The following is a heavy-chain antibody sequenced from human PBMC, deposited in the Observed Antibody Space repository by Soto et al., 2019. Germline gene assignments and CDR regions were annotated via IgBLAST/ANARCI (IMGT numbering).Heavy chain of an antibody. CDR1: GYTFTSYG. J-gene: IGHJ4*02. V-gene: IGHV1-18*01. CDR2: ISAYNGNT. CDR3: ARDPNYLYSSGWYYFDY. Sequence: ASVKVSCKASGYTFTSYGISWVRQAPGQGLEWMGWISAYNGNTNYAQKFQGRVTMTTDTSTSTASMELRSLRSDDTAVYYCARDPNYLYSSGWYYFDYWGQGTLVTVSS. D-gene: IGHD6-19*01.